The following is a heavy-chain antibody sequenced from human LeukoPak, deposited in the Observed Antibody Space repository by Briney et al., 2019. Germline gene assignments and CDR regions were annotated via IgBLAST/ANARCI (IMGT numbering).Heavy chain of an antibody. J-gene: IGHJ4*02. V-gene: IGHV3-21*01. CDR1: GFTFSSYS. CDR2: ISSSSSYI. Sequence: PGGSLRLSCAASGFTFSSYSMNWVRQAPGKGLEWVSSISSSSSYIYYADSVKGRFTISRDNAKNSLYLQMNSLRAEDTAVYYCARVEYCSSTSCYYFGYWGQGTLVTVSS. CDR3: ARVEYCSSTSCYYFGY. D-gene: IGHD2-2*01.